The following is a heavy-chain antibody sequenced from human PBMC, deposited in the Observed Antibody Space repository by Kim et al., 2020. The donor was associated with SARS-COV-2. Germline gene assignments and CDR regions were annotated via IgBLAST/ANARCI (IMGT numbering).Heavy chain of an antibody. CDR2: ISSNGGST. D-gene: IGHD5-12*01. CDR1: GFTFSSYA. Sequence: GGSLRLFCAASGFTFSSYAMHWVRRAPGKGLEYVSAISSNGGSTYYANSVKGRFTISRDNSKNTLYLQMGSLRAEDMAVYYCARGGLWVEMATTYDYWGQGTLVTVSS. CDR3: ARGGLWVEMATTYDY. J-gene: IGHJ4*02. V-gene: IGHV3-64*01.